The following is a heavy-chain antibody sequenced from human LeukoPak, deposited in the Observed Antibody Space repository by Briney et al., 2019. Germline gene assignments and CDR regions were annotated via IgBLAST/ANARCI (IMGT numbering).Heavy chain of an antibody. CDR2: ISSSSSTI. CDR1: GFTFSSYW. V-gene: IGHV3-48*01. J-gene: IGHJ5*02. CDR3: AALRFLEWLS. Sequence: PGGSLRLSCAAFGFTFSSYWMSWVRQAPGKGLEWVSYISSSSSTIYYADSVKGRFTISRDNAKNSLYLQMNSLRAEDTAVYYCAALRFLEWLSWGQGTLVTVSS. D-gene: IGHD3-3*01.